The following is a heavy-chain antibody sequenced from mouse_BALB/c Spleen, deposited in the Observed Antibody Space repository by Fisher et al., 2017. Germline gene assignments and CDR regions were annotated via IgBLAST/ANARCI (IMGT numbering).Heavy chain of an antibody. V-gene: IGHV1-39*01. Sequence: KFKGKATLTVDKSSSTAYMQLSSLTSEDSAVYYCARERGGYDEGDYYAMDYWGQGTSVTVSS. J-gene: IGHJ4*01. CDR3: ARERGGYDEGDYYAMDY. D-gene: IGHD2-2*01.